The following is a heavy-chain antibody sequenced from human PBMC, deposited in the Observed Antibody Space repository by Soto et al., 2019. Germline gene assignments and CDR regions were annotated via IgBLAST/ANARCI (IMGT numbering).Heavy chain of an antibody. J-gene: IGHJ1*01. V-gene: IGHV3-64*01. CDR2: ISSNGGST. CDR1: GFTFSSYA. Sequence: GGSLRLSCAASGFTFSSYAMHWVRQAPGKGLEYVSAISSNGGSTYYANSVKGRFTISRDNSKNTLYLQMGSLRAEDMAVYYCARAYIAVAGTRIVGYFQHWGQGTLVTVSS. CDR3: ARAYIAVAGTRIVGYFQH. D-gene: IGHD6-19*01.